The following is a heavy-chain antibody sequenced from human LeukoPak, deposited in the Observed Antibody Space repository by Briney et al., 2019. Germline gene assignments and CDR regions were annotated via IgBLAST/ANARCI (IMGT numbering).Heavy chain of an antibody. CDR3: ARESEWFGEPFDY. Sequence: ASVKVSCKASGGTFSSYAISWVRQAPGQGLEWMGGIIPIFGIANYAQKFQGRVTITADESTSTAYMELSSLRSEDTAVYYCARESEWFGEPFDYWGQGTLATVSS. D-gene: IGHD3-10*01. J-gene: IGHJ4*02. V-gene: IGHV1-69*13. CDR2: IIPIFGIA. CDR1: GGTFSSYA.